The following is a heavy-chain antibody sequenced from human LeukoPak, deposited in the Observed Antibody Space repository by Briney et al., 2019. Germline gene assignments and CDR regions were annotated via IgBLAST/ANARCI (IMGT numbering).Heavy chain of an antibody. Sequence: ASVKVSCKASGGTFSSYAISWVRQAPGQGLEWMGGIIPIFGTANYAQKFQGRVTITADESTSTAYMELSSMRPEDTAVYYCARTVTDAFDIWGQGTMVTVSS. V-gene: IGHV1-69*13. D-gene: IGHD4-17*01. CDR1: GGTFSSYA. CDR3: ARTVTDAFDI. J-gene: IGHJ3*02. CDR2: IIPIFGTA.